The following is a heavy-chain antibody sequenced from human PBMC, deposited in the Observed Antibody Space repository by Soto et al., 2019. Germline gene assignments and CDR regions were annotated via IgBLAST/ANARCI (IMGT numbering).Heavy chain of an antibody. CDR2: INPKSDDT. J-gene: IGHJ5*02. CDR1: GYPFSDNQ. Sequence: QVQLVQSGSEVKKPGASVKVSCKASGYPFSDNQIHWLRRAPGQGLEWMGRINPKSDDTNYAQKVQGRITITRDTSIDTAYLELTRLTSDDTATYYCARKHSLDYIRWGLDPWGQGTLVTVSS. D-gene: IGHD4-4*01. V-gene: IGHV1-2*02. CDR3: ARKHSLDYIRWGLDP.